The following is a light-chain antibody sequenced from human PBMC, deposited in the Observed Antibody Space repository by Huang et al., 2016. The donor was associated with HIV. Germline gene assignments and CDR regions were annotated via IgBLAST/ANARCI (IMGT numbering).Light chain of an antibody. CDR1: QSILDSSLNKDK. CDR2: WAS. CDR3: QQYYRTPLT. Sequence: DIVMTQSPDSLAVSLGERATINCRSTQSILDSSLNKDKLAWYQQKPGRPPRLLIYWASTRESAVPDRISGSGSGTDFTLTISSLQAEDVAVYYCQQYYRTPLTFGGGTKVEIK. V-gene: IGKV4-1*01. J-gene: IGKJ4*01.